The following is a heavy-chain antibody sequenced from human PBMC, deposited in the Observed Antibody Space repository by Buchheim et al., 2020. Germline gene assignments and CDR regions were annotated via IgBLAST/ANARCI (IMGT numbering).Heavy chain of an antibody. V-gene: IGHV3-74*01. CDR3: ARVITWFDP. CDR2: INNDGSST. Sequence: VQLVESGGGLVQPGGSLRLSCAASGFTFNSDWMHWVRQLPGEGLEWVARINNDGSSTNYADSVKGRFTISRDNAKNTLYLQMNSLRAEDTAVYYCARVITWFDPWGQGTL. J-gene: IGHJ5*02. CDR1: GFTFNSDW. D-gene: IGHD5-24*01.